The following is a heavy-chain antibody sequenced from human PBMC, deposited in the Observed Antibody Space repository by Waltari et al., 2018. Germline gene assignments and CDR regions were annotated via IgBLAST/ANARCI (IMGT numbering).Heavy chain of an antibody. Sequence: EVQLVESGGNLIRPGGSLSLSCCSSGCTFDDFGMCWVRQSLGKALEWGSSIDWNGRHTQYAESVRGRFTIFRDNTKNSLYLQMSDLRPEDTALYHCAKGYFGPDYWGQGTLVTVSS. V-gene: IGHV3-20*01. CDR1: GCTFDDFG. J-gene: IGHJ4*02. D-gene: IGHD3-16*01. CDR2: IDWNGRHT. CDR3: AKGYFGPDY.